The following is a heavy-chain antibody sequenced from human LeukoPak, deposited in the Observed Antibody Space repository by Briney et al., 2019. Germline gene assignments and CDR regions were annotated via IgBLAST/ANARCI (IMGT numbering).Heavy chain of an antibody. Sequence: PSETLSLTCAVYGGSFSGYYWSWIRQPPGKGLEWIGEINHSGSTNYNPSLKSRVTISVDTSKNQFSLKLSSVTAADTAVYYCARRLPVGTSFRAWGQGTLVTVSS. CDR2: INHSGST. CDR3: ARRLPVGTSFRA. D-gene: IGHD3-16*01. V-gene: IGHV4-34*01. CDR1: GGSFSGYY. J-gene: IGHJ5*02.